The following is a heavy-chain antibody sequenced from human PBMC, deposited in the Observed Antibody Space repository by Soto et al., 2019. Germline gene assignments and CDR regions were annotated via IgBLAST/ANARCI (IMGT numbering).Heavy chain of an antibody. Sequence: QVQLQESGPGLVKPSQTLSLTCTVSGGSISSGGYYWSWIRQHPGKGLEGIGYIYYSGSTYYNPSLKSRVTISVDTSKNQFSLKLSSVTAADTAVYYCARGGYDFWSGYLSDYYYYGMDVWGQGTTVTVSS. D-gene: IGHD3-3*01. V-gene: IGHV4-31*03. CDR1: GGSISSGGYY. CDR3: ARGGYDFWSGYLSDYYYYGMDV. J-gene: IGHJ6*02. CDR2: IYYSGST.